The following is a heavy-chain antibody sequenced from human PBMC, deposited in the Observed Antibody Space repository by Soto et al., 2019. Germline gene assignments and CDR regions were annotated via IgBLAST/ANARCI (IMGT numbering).Heavy chain of an antibody. CDR1: GFTFGSYS. Sequence: PGGALRLSCAASGFTFGSYSMNWVRQAPGKGLEWVSSISSSSSYIYYADSVKGRFTISRDNAKNSLYLQMNSLRAEDTAVYSCARMYDSSGYPFDYWGQGTLVTVSS. D-gene: IGHD3-22*01. J-gene: IGHJ4*02. V-gene: IGHV3-21*01. CDR2: ISSSSSYI. CDR3: ARMYDSSGYPFDY.